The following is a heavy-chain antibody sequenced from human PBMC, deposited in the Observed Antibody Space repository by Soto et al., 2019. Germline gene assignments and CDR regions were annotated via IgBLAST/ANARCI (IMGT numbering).Heavy chain of an antibody. CDR3: ARQRHSYYDFSYPNFHY. D-gene: IGHD3-3*01. CDR1: GYTFTSYG. J-gene: IGHJ4*02. V-gene: IGHV1-18*04. CDR2: ISAYNGNT. Sequence: ASVKVSCKASGYTFTSYGICWVRQAPGQGLEWMGWISAYNGNTNYAQKFQGRVTLTTDTSTTTAYMELRNLRSDDTAVYYCARQRHSYYDFSYPNFHYWGQGALVTVS.